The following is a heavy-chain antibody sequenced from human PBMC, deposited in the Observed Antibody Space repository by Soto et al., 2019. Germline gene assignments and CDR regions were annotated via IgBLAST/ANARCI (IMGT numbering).Heavy chain of an antibody. CDR2: IYSGGST. D-gene: IGHD5-18*01. V-gene: IGHV3-66*04. Sequence: EVQLVESGGGLVQPGGSLRLSCAASGVTVSSNYMSWVRQAPGKGLEWVSVIYSGGSTYYADPVQGRFTISRDNSKNTLYLQMTSLRAEDTAGYYCARHGYNYGGGYFDSWGQGTLVTVSS. CDR1: GVTVSSNY. CDR3: ARHGYNYGGGYFDS. J-gene: IGHJ4*02.